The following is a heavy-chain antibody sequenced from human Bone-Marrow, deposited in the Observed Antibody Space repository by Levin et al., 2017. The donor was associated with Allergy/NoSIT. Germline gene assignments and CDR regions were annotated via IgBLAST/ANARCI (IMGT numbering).Heavy chain of an antibody. CDR3: ARGSIFGVVMLGMDV. CDR2: IIPIFGTA. D-gene: IGHD3-3*01. V-gene: IGHV1-69*13. J-gene: IGHJ6*02. Sequence: ASVKVSCKASGGTFSSYAISWVRQAPGQGLEWMGGIIPIFGTANYAQKFQGRVTITADESTSTAYMELSSLRSEDTAVYYCARGSIFGVVMLGMDVWGQGTTVTVSS. CDR1: GGTFSSYA.